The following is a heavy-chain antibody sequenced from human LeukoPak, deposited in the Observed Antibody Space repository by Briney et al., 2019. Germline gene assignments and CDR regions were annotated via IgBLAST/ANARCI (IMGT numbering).Heavy chain of an antibody. CDR2: IFNSGTT. Sequence: SETLSLTCTVSSGSISSYYWSWIRQSPGKGLECIAFIFNSGTTDYNPSLKSRVTVSVDTSKNQFSLRLISVTAADTAVYYCARARWDAFDIWGQGTMVTVSS. V-gene: IGHV4-59*08. CDR3: ARARWDAFDI. CDR1: SGSISSYY. J-gene: IGHJ3*02. D-gene: IGHD2-15*01.